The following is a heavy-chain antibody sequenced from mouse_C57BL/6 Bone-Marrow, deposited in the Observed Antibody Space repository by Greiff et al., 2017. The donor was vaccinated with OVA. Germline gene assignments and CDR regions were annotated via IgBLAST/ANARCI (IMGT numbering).Heavy chain of an antibody. Sequence: VQLQQSGAELVKPGASVKLSCKASGYTFTSYWMHWVKQRPGRGLEWIGRIDPNSGGTKYNEKFKGKATLTVDKPSSTAYMQLSSLTSEDSAVYYCARQAPPWDGGFAYWGQGTLVTVSA. V-gene: IGHV1-72*01. J-gene: IGHJ3*01. CDR2: IDPNSGGT. D-gene: IGHD4-1*01. CDR1: GYTFTSYW. CDR3: ARQAPPWDGGFAY.